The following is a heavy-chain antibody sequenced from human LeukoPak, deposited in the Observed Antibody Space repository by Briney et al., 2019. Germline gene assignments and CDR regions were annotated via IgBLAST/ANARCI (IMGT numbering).Heavy chain of an antibody. D-gene: IGHD3-9*01. V-gene: IGHV3-23*01. CDR1: GFTFSSYA. CDR3: AKPSPGTGDILTGYLSY. J-gene: IGHJ4*02. Sequence: PGGSLRLSCAASGFTFSSYAMSWVRQAPGKGLEWVSAISGSGGSTYYADSVKGRFTISRDNSKNTLYLQMNSLRAVDTAVYYCAKPSPGTGDILTGYLSYWGQGTLVTVSS. CDR2: ISGSGGST.